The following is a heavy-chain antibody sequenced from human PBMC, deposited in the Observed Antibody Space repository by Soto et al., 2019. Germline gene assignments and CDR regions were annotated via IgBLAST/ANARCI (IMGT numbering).Heavy chain of an antibody. J-gene: IGHJ4*02. V-gene: IGHV3-66*01. CDR3: AKDSTLARGTYNWNGCVDY. CDR1: GFTVSSNY. CDR2: IYSAGNT. D-gene: IGHD1-20*01. Sequence: PGGSLRLSCAASGFTVSSNYMSWVRQAPGKGLEWISIIYSAGNTYYADSVKGRFTISRDNSKNTLYLQMNSLGAEDTAVYYCAKDSTLARGTYNWNGCVDYWGQGTLVTVSS.